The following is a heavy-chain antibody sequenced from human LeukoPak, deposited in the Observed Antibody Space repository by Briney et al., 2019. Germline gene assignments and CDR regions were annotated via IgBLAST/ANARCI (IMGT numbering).Heavy chain of an antibody. CDR1: GGSISNYY. Sequence: SETLSLTCTVSGGSISNYYWTWIRQPAGKGLEWIGRIYTSGGTNYNPSLKSRVTMSVDTSKNQFSLKLSSVTAADTAMYYCARAAEYSSGWYLFDYWGQGILATVSA. D-gene: IGHD6-19*01. V-gene: IGHV4-4*07. J-gene: IGHJ4*02. CDR3: ARAAEYSSGWYLFDY. CDR2: IYTSGGT.